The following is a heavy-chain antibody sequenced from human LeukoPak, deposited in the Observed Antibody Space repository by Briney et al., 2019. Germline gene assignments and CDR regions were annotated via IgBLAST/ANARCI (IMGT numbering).Heavy chain of an antibody. CDR3: ARELAVVVVTATTDY. J-gene: IGHJ4*02. CDR1: GFTFSDYY. D-gene: IGHD2-21*02. V-gene: IGHV3-11*01. Sequence: SGGSLRLSFAASGFTFSDYYMNWIRQAPGKGLEWVSYISDSGSTKYYADSVKGRFTISRDNAKNSLYLQMDSLRVEDTAIYYCARELAVVVVTATTDYWGQGTLVTVSS. CDR2: ISDSGSTK.